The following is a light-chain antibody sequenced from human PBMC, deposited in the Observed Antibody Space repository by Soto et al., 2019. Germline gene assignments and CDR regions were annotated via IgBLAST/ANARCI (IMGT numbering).Light chain of an antibody. J-gene: IGKJ1*01. CDR2: AAS. Sequence: DIQMTQSPSSLSASVGDRVTMTCRASQTISSYLNWYQQKPGKAPNLLIYAASSLQSGVPSRFSGSGSGTVFTLTINSLQPEDFAIYYCQQTYSTPRTFGQGTKVEIK. CDR3: QQTYSTPRT. V-gene: IGKV1-39*01. CDR1: QTISSY.